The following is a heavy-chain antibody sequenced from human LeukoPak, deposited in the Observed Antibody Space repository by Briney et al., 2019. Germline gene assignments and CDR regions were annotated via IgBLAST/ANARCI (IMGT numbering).Heavy chain of an antibody. CDR2: ISYDGSNK. Sequence: GRSLRLSCAASGFTFSSYVMHWVRQAPGKGLEWVAVISYDGSNKHYADPVKGRFTISRDNSKNTLYLQMNSLRAEDTAVYYCARRWLRIFDGMDVWGQGTTVTVS. D-gene: IGHD5-12*01. CDR1: GFTFSSYV. CDR3: ARRWLRIFDGMDV. V-gene: IGHV3-30-3*01. J-gene: IGHJ6*02.